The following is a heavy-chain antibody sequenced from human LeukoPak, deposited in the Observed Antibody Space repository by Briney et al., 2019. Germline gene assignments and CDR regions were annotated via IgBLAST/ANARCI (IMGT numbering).Heavy chain of an antibody. CDR2: IIGSGGRT. V-gene: IGHV3-23*01. D-gene: IGHD6-19*01. J-gene: IGHJ2*01. CDR1: GFTFSSYA. Sequence: QPGGSLRLSCAASGFTFSSYAMSWVRQAPGKGLEWLSAIIGSGGRTHYADSVKGRFTISRDNSRNTLYLQMNSLGAEDTAVYYCAKGYGSGLYWYFDLWGRGNLVTVSS. CDR3: AKGYGSGLYWYFDL.